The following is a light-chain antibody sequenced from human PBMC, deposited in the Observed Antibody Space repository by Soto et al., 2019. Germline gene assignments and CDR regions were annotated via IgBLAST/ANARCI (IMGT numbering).Light chain of an antibody. Sequence: QSVLTQPPSASGTPGQRVTISCSGSSSNIGSNYVYWYQQLPGTAPKLLIYRNNQRPSGVPDRFSGSKSGTSASLAISGLRSEDEAGYYCAAWDDSLSGYVVFGGGTKLTVL. CDR1: SSNIGSNY. CDR2: RNN. CDR3: AAWDDSLSGYVV. V-gene: IGLV1-47*01. J-gene: IGLJ2*01.